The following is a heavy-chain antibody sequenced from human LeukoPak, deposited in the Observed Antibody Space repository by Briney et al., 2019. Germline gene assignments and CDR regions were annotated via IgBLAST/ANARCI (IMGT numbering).Heavy chain of an antibody. Sequence: SETLSLTCTVSGYSISSGYYWGWIRQPPGKGLEWIGSIYHSGSTYYNPSLKSRVTISVDTSKNQFSLKLSSVTAADTAVYYCAHFGGVIAKTSDWGQGTLVTVSS. CDR2: IYHSGST. J-gene: IGHJ4*02. CDR1: GYSISSGYY. V-gene: IGHV4-38-2*02. D-gene: IGHD3-16*02. CDR3: AHFGGVIAKTSD.